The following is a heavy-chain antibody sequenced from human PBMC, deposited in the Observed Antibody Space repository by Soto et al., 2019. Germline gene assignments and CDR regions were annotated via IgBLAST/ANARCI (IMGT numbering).Heavy chain of an antibody. D-gene: IGHD1-26*01. CDR1: GGSISSYY. Sequence: SETLSLTCTVSGGSISSYYWSWIRQPPGKGPEWIGYIYYSGSTNYNPSLKSRVTISVDTSKNQFSLKLSSVTAADTAVYYCAGVGAKFGYWGQGTLVTVSS. V-gene: IGHV4-59*01. J-gene: IGHJ4*02. CDR2: IYYSGST. CDR3: AGVGAKFGY.